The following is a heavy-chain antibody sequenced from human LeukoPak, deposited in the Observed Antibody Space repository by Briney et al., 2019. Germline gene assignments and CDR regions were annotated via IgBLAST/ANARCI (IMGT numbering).Heavy chain of an antibody. CDR2: ISGSGTGT. CDR1: GFTFSSSA. CDR3: AKEGGTGTRFNY. V-gene: IGHV3-23*01. D-gene: IGHD1-7*01. Sequence: GGSLRLSCAASGFTFSSSAMSLVRQAPGKGLYWVSAISGSGTGTYYADSVKCRFTISRDNSKHTLYLQMNSLRAEDTAVYYCAKEGGTGTRFNYWGQGTLVTVSS. J-gene: IGHJ4*02.